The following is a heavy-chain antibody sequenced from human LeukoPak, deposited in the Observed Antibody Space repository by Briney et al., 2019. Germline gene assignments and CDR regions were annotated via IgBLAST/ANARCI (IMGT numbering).Heavy chain of an antibody. Sequence: ASVKVSCKASGYTFTSYAMHWVRQAPGQRLEWMGWINAGNGNTKYSQEFQGRVTITRDTSASTAYMELSSLRSEDMAVYYCARDNSVRDEAWWFNPWGQGTLVTVAS. J-gene: IGHJ5*02. CDR1: GYTFTSYA. CDR3: ARDNSVRDEAWWFNP. V-gene: IGHV1-3*03. CDR2: INAGNGNT. D-gene: IGHD5-24*01.